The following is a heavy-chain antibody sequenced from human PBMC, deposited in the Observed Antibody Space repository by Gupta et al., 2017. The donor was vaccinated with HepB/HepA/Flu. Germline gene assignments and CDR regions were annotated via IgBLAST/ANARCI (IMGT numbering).Heavy chain of an antibody. D-gene: IGHD3-9*01. J-gene: IGHJ4*02. CDR1: GFTSRSYW. CDR3: ARGRTIFSL. CDR2: IKQDGSEK. V-gene: IGHV3-7*01. Sequence: EVQLVESGGGLVQPGGSLRLSCAASGFTSRSYWMSWVRQAPGKGLAWVANIKQDGSEKYYVDSVKGRCTISRDNAKNSLYLQRNSLRAEDKAVYYCARGRTIFSLWGQGTLVTVSS.